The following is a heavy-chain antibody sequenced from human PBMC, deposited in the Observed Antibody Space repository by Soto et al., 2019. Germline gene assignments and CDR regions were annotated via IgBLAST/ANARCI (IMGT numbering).Heavy chain of an antibody. J-gene: IGHJ4*02. Sequence: ASVKVSCKASGYTFTSYAMHWVRQAPGQRLEWMGWINAGNGNTKYSQKFQGRVTITRDTSASTAYMELSSLRSEDTAVYYCARSIVVVNAFDYWGQGTLVTVS. CDR1: GYTFTSYA. D-gene: IGHD2-21*01. CDR2: INAGNGNT. CDR3: ARSIVVVNAFDY. V-gene: IGHV1-3*01.